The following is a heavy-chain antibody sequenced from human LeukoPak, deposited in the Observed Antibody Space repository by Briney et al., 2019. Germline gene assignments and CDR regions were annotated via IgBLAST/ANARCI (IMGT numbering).Heavy chain of an antibody. CDR1: GGSISSYY. V-gene: IGHV4-59*01. J-gene: IGHJ6*02. CDR2: IYYSGST. Sequence: SETLSLTCTVSGGSISSYYWSWIRQPPGKGLEWIGYIYYSGSTNYNPSLKSRVTISVDTSKNQFSLKLSSVTAADTAVYYCARDRQGVVTAEDYYYGMDVWGQGTTVTVSS. D-gene: IGHD2-21*02. CDR3: ARDRQGVVTAEDYYYGMDV.